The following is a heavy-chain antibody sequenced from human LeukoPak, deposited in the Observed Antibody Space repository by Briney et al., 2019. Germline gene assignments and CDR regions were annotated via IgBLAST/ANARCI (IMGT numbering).Heavy chain of an antibody. V-gene: IGHV3-7*01. CDR2: IKEDGSDK. D-gene: IGHD5-12*01. Sequence: PGGSLRLSCAASEFTFSSYWMKWVRQAPGKGLEWVASIKEDGSDKYYVDSVKGRFSISRDNAKNSLFLQMNSLRTEDTAVYYCARGGHFNFDYWGQGTLVIASS. CDR1: EFTFSSYW. CDR3: ARGGHFNFDY. J-gene: IGHJ4*02.